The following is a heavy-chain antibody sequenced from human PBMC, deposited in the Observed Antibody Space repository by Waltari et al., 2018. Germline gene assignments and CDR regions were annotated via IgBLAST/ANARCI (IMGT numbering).Heavy chain of an antibody. J-gene: IGHJ5*02. D-gene: IGHD3-3*01. CDR2: IYTMGST. CDR1: GGSISSGSYY. V-gene: IGHV4-61*09. CDR3: ARGGLSITIFGVAGFDP. Sequence: QVQLQESGPGLVKPSQTLSLTCTVSGGSISSGSYYWSWIRQPAGKGLEWIGYIYTMGSTNYNPSLKSRVTISVDTSKNQFSLKLSSVTAADTAVYYCARGGLSITIFGVAGFDPWGQGTLVTVSS.